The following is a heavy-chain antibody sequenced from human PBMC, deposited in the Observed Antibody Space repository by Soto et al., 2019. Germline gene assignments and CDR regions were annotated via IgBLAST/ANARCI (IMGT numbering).Heavy chain of an antibody. CDR1: GFTFSSYG. CDR3: AKGRIAAAGVFDY. D-gene: IGHD6-13*01. V-gene: IGHV3-30*18. Sequence: GGSLRLSCAASGFTFSSYGMHWVRQAPGKGLEWVAVISYDGSNKYYAVSVKGRFTISRDNSKNTLYLQMNSLRTEDTAVYYCAKGRIAAAGVFDYWGQGTLVTVSS. CDR2: ISYDGSNK. J-gene: IGHJ4*02.